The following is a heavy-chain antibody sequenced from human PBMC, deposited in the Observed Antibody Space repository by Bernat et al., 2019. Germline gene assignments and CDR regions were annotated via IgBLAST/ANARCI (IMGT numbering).Heavy chain of an antibody. D-gene: IGHD2-21*01. CDR2: ISYDGSNK. V-gene: IGHV3-30*01. CDR1: GFTFSNYA. CDR3: ARQSDWAFDI. J-gene: IGHJ3*02. Sequence: QVQLVESGGGVVQPGGSLRLSCAASGFTFSNYAIHWVRLAPGKGLEWVAVISYDGSNKYYADSVKGRFTISRDNSKNTLYLQMNSLRDEDTAVYYCARQSDWAFDIWGQGTMVTVSS.